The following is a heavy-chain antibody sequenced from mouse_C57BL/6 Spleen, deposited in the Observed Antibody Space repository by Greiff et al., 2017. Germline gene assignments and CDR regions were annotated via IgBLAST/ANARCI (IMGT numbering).Heavy chain of an antibody. CDR1: GYSITSGYY. CDR3: AKRGDGYDYYAMDY. Sequence: EVQLVESGPGLVKPSQSLSLTCSVTGYSITSGYYWNWIRQFPGNKLEWMGYISYDGSNNYNPSLKNRISITRDTSKNQFFLKLNSVTTEDTATYYCAKRGDGYDYYAMDYWGQGTSVTVSS. CDR2: ISYDGSN. D-gene: IGHD2-3*01. J-gene: IGHJ4*01. V-gene: IGHV3-6*01.